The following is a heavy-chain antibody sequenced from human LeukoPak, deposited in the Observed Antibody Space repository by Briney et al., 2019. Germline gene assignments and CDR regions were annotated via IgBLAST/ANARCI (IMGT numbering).Heavy chain of an antibody. J-gene: IGHJ4*02. V-gene: IGHV3-23*01. CDR1: GFTFSNYG. Sequence: GGSLRLSCAASGFTFSNYGMSWVRQAPGKGLEWVSAISGSGGSTYYADSVKGRFTISRDNSKNTLYLQMNSLRAEDTAVYYCAKVGTTAGGYFDYWGQGTLVTVSS. CDR3: AKVGTTAGGYFDY. D-gene: IGHD1-7*01. CDR2: ISGSGGST.